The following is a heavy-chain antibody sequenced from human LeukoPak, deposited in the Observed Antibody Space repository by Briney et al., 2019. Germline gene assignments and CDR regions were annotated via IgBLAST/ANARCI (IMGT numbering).Heavy chain of an antibody. Sequence: TGGSLRLSCAASGFTFSSYAMHWVRQAPGKGLEWVAVISYDGSNKYYADSVKARFTISRDNSKNTLYLQMNSLRAEDTAVYYCASIVGATPGAFDIWGQGTMVTVSS. CDR3: ASIVGATPGAFDI. J-gene: IGHJ3*02. V-gene: IGHV3-30-3*01. CDR2: ISYDGSNK. D-gene: IGHD1-26*01. CDR1: GFTFSSYA.